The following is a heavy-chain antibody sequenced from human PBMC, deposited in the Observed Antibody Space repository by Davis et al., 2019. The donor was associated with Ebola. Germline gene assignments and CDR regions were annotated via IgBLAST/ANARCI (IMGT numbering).Heavy chain of an antibody. V-gene: IGHV1-3*01. CDR2: INAGNGNT. CDR3: ARDGQLAFDF. J-gene: IGHJ4*02. CDR1: GYTLTDYA. Sequence: AASVKVSCKASGYTLTDYALLWVRQAPGQRLEWMGWINAGNGNTKDSQNFQGRVTITRDTSASTAYMELSSLRSEDSAVYYCARDGQLAFDFWGQGTLVTVSS. D-gene: IGHD6-6*01.